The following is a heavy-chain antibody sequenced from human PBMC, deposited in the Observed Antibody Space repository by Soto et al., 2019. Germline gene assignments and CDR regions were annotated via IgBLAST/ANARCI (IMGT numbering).Heavy chain of an antibody. CDR1: GGSISSGDYY. Sequence: QVQLQESGPGLVKPSQTLSLTCTVSGGSISSGDYYWSWIRQPPGKGLEWIGYIYYSGSTYYNPSLKSRVNISVYTSKNQFSLKLSSVTAADTAVYYCASYSYYYDSSGYRPLDYWGQGTLVTVSS. J-gene: IGHJ4*02. CDR3: ASYSYYYDSSGYRPLDY. V-gene: IGHV4-30-4*01. D-gene: IGHD3-22*01. CDR2: IYYSGST.